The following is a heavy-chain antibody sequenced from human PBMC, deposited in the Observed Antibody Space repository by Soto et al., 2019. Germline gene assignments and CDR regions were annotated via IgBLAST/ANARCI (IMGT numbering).Heavy chain of an antibody. J-gene: IGHJ3*02. CDR2: MNPNSGNT. CDR1: GYTFTSYD. V-gene: IGHV1-8*01. D-gene: IGHD3-10*01. CDR3: ATHVRDMVRGVPAPDAFDI. Sequence: QVQLVQSGAEVKKPGASVKVSCKASGYTFTSYDINWVRQATGQGLEWMGWMNPNSGNTGYAQTFQGRVTMTRNTSISTAYMELSSLRSEDTAVYYCATHVRDMVRGVPAPDAFDIWGQGTMVTVSS.